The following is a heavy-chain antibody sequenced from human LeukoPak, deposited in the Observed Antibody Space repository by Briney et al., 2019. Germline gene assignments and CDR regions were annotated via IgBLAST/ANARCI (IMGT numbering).Heavy chain of an antibody. J-gene: IGHJ4*02. CDR1: GFXFSSYG. V-gene: IGHV3-30*18. Sequence: GGSLRLSCAASGFXFSSYGIHWIRQAPGKGLEWEAIISYDGSNQFYADSVKGRFTISRDNSKNTLDLQMNSLRLEDTAVYYCAKVAPSRQLVEYFDCWGQGALVTVSS. CDR2: ISYDGSNQ. CDR3: AKVAPSRQLVEYFDC. D-gene: IGHD6-6*01.